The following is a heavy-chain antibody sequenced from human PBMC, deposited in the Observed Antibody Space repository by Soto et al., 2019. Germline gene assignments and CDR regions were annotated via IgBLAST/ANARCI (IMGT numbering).Heavy chain of an antibody. D-gene: IGHD6-19*01. Sequence: GASVKVCCKASGYTFTNYYIHWVRQAPGQGLEWMGIFNPSGGSRTYAKKFQGRVTITADESTSTAYMELSSLRSEDTAVYYCARDVEMAARAFDIWGQGTMVTVSS. V-gene: IGHV1-46*01. CDR3: ARDVEMAARAFDI. CDR1: GYTFTNYY. J-gene: IGHJ3*02. CDR2: FNPSGGSR.